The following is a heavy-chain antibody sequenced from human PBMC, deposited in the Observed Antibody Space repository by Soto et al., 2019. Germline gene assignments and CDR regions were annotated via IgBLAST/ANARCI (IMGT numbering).Heavy chain of an antibody. J-gene: IGHJ4*02. CDR3: ARVRSHMFFDY. Sequence: QLQLQESGPGLVKPSETLSLTCTVSGGSISSSSYYWGWIRQPPGKGLEWIGSIYYSGSTYYNPSLKSRVTMSVDTSKNQFSLKLSSVTAADTAVYYCARVRSHMFFDYWGQGTLVTVSS. D-gene: IGHD3-10*02. V-gene: IGHV4-39*07. CDR2: IYYSGST. CDR1: GGSISSSSYY.